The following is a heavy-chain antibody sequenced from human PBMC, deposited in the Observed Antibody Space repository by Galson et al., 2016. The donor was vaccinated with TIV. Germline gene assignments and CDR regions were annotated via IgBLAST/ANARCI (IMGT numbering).Heavy chain of an antibody. D-gene: IGHD3-22*01. CDR3: AKIDSSGYNYGGRFVY. J-gene: IGHJ4*02. Sequence: SLRLSCAASGFTFSSYAITWVRQAPGKGLEWISAISGGGSTYHTDSVKGRFTISRDNSKNTVFLQMNSLRAEDTAVYYCAKIDSSGYNYGGRFVYWGQGTLVTVSS. CDR1: GFTFSSYA. V-gene: IGHV3-23*01. CDR2: ISGGGST.